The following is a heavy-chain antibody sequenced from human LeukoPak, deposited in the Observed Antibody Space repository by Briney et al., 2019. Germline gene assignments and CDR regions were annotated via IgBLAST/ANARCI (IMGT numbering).Heavy chain of an antibody. V-gene: IGHV4-61*02. CDR3: ARFTPTMVRGVAYYFDY. CDR1: GGSISSGSYY. D-gene: IGHD3-10*01. CDR2: IYTSGST. Sequence: ASQTLSLTCTVCGGSISSGSYYWSWIRQPAGKGLEWIGRIYTSGSTNYNPSLKSRVTISVDTSKNQFSLKLSSVTAADTAVYYCARFTPTMVRGVAYYFDYWGQGTLVTVSS. J-gene: IGHJ4*02.